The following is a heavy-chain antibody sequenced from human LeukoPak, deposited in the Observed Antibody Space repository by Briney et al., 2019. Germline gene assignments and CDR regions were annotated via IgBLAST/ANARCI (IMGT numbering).Heavy chain of an antibody. CDR1: GGSVNSGAYY. CDR3: ARDHNY. V-gene: IGHV4-39*07. J-gene: IGHJ4*02. CDR2: IYSSGSA. Sequence: SETLSLTCTVSGGSVNSGAYYWSWLRQPPGKGLEWIGNIYSSGSAYYNPSLKSRVTMSVDTSKNQFSLELSSVTAADTAVYYCARDHNYWGQGTLVTVSS.